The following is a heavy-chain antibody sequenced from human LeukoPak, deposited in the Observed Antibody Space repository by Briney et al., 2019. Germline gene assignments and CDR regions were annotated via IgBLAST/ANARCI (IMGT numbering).Heavy chain of an antibody. CDR3: ARGLTGYYGGAFDI. D-gene: IGHD3-9*01. V-gene: IGHV1-8*02. J-gene: IGHJ3*02. CDR1: GGTFSSYA. CDR2: MNPNSGNT. Sequence: ASVKVSCKASGGTFSSYAISWVRQATGQGLEWMGWMNPNSGNTGYAQKFQGRVTMTRNTSISTAYMELSSLRSEDTAVYYCARGLTGYYGGAFDIWGQGTMVTVSS.